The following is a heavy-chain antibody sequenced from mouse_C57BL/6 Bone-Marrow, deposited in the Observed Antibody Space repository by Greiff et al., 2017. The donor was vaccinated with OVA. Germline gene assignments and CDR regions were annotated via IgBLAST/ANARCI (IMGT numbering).Heavy chain of an antibody. CDR3: ARHGGSRRFAY. V-gene: IGHV5-6*01. CDR1: GFTFSSYG. CDR2: ISSGGSYT. J-gene: IGHJ3*01. Sequence: EVQRVESGGDLVKPGGSLKLSCAASGFTFSSYGMSWVRQTPDKRLAWVATISSGGSYTYYPDSVKGRFTISRDNAKNTLYLQMSSLKSEDTAMYYCARHGGSRRFAYWGQGTLVTVSA.